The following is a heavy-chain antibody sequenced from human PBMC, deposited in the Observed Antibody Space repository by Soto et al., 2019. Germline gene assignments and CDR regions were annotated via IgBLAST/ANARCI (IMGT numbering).Heavy chain of an antibody. CDR3: ARVPRGVYYGMDV. CDR2: INPNSGTT. Sequence: QVQLVQSGAEVKKPGASVKVSCKASGYTFTDYYMHWVRQAPGQRLEWMGWINPNSGTTNYAQKFQGWVTMNREKSITTVYMEVSRLRSDDTAVYYCARVPRGVYYGMDVWGQGTTVTVSS. V-gene: IGHV1-2*04. J-gene: IGHJ6*02. CDR1: GYTFTDYY. D-gene: IGHD3-10*01.